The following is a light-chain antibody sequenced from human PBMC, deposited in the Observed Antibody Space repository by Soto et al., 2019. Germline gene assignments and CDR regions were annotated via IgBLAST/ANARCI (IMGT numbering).Light chain of an antibody. J-gene: IGKJ4*01. V-gene: IGKV1-9*01. Sequence: DIQLTQSPSFLSASVGDRVTITCRASQGINSYLAWYQQKPGKAPKLLIYAASTLQSGVPSRFSGSGSGTESTLTISSLQPEDFATYYCLQLKSYPFTFGGGTKVDIK. CDR2: AAS. CDR1: QGINSY. CDR3: LQLKSYPFT.